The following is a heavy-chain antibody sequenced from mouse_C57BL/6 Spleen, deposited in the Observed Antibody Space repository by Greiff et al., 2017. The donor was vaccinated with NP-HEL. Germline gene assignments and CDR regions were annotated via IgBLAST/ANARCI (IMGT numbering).Heavy chain of an antibody. Sequence: VKLQESGAELVRPGTSVKVSCKASGYAFTNYLIEWVKQRPGQGLEWIGVINPGSGGTNYNEKFKGKATLTADKSSSTAYMQLSSLTSEDSAVYFCARSGYGNYPYAMDYWGQGTSVTVSS. CDR3: ARSGYGNYPYAMDY. CDR1: GYAFTNYL. V-gene: IGHV1-54*01. J-gene: IGHJ4*01. CDR2: INPGSGGT. D-gene: IGHD2-1*01.